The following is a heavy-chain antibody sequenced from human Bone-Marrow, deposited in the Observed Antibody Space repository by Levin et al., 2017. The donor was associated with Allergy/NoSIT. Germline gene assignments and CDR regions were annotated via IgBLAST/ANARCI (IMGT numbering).Heavy chain of an antibody. J-gene: IGHJ6*03. CDR3: ARAGNNYWNFMDV. D-gene: IGHD1-1*01. V-gene: IGHV3-74*03. Sequence: AGGSLRLSCAASGFTFSVNWMHWVRQTPGKELLWVSRINSDASSAAYADSVKGRFTISRDNAKNTLYLHMDSLRAEDTAVYYCARAGNNYWNFMDVWGKGTTVTVSS. CDR1: GFTFSVNW. CDR2: INSDASSA.